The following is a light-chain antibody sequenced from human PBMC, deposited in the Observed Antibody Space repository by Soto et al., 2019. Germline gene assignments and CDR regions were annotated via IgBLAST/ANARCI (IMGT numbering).Light chain of an antibody. CDR3: QVWDSTTYHPV. V-gene: IGLV3-21*04. CDR2: YDS. J-gene: IGLJ3*02. CDR1: NIGSNS. Sequence: SYELTQPPSVSGAPRKTARLTCGGNNIGSNSVHWYHQRPGQAPVLVISYDSDRPSGIPERFSGSNSGNTATLTISRVEAGDEADYYCQVWDSTTYHPVFGGGTKVTVL.